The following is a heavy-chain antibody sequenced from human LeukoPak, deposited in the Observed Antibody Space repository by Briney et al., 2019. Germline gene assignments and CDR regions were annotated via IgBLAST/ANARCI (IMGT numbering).Heavy chain of an antibody. Sequence: SETLSLTCTVSGGSISSSSYYWGWIRQPPGKGLEWIGSIYYSGSTYYNPSLKSRVTISVDTSKNQFSLKLSSVTAADTAVYYCARGGRWLQLLYYFDYWGQGTLVTVSS. D-gene: IGHD5-24*01. V-gene: IGHV4-39*07. CDR1: GGSISSSSYY. CDR2: IYYSGST. J-gene: IGHJ4*02. CDR3: ARGGRWLQLLYYFDY.